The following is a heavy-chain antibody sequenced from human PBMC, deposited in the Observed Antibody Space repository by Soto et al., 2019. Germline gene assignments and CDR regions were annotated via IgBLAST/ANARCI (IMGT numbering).Heavy chain of an antibody. V-gene: IGHV3-48*03. Sequence: EVQLVESGGNLVQPGGSLRLSCAASGFIFSSYEMNWVRQAPGKGLEWVSYISSSGSTIYYADSVKGRFTISSDNAKNSLYVQMNSLRAKDTAIYYCARTDFDSSGDYYYAMDVWGQGTTVTVSS. CDR3: ARTDFDSSGDYYYAMDV. D-gene: IGHD3-22*01. J-gene: IGHJ6*02. CDR2: ISSSGSTI. CDR1: GFIFSSYE.